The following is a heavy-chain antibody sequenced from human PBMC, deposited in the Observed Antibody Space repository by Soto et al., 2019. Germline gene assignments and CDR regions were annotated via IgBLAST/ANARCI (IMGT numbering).Heavy chain of an antibody. Sequence: QVQLQESGPGLVKPSDTLSLTCAVSGYSISSSNWWGWIRQPPGKGLEWIGYIYYRGSTDYNPSLQRRATTSVDTSKNQFSLKLSSVTAVDTAVYYCARGVRLDAFDIWGQGTMVTVSS. D-gene: IGHD3-10*01. CDR2: IYYRGST. V-gene: IGHV4-28*03. CDR1: GYSISSSNW. CDR3: ARGVRLDAFDI. J-gene: IGHJ3*02.